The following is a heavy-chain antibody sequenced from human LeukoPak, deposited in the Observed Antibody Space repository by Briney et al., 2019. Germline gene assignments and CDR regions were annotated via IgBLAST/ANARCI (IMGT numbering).Heavy chain of an antibody. CDR1: GGSCSDYY. CDR2: IHPYGTF. D-gene: IGHD5-24*01. V-gene: IGHV4-34*01. CDR3: ARGRDRSKAGDH. J-gene: IGHJ4*02. Sequence: PSETLSLTCAVYGGSCSDYYCSWIRQPPGKGLEWIGEIHPYGTFYYNSSLKSRLTISIDTSKSQFSLRLSSVTAAHTAFYYCARGRDRSKAGDHWGQGTLVTVSS.